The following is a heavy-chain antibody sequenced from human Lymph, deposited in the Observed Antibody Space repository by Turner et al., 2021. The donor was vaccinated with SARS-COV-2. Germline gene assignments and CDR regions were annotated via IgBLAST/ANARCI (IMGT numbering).Heavy chain of an antibody. CDR3: AKQGGGRYCSGGSCYRGYFDY. V-gene: IGHV3-30*18. CDR1: GFPFSAYG. D-gene: IGHD2-15*01. J-gene: IGHJ4*02. CDR2: ISYDGSNK. Sequence: QVQLVESGGGLVQPGRSLRLSCSASGFPFSAYGMYWVRQAPGKGLEWVAVISYDGSNKYYADSVKGRFTISRDNSKNTLDMQMNSLRAEDTAVYYCAKQGGGRYCSGGSCYRGYFDYWGQGTLVTVSS.